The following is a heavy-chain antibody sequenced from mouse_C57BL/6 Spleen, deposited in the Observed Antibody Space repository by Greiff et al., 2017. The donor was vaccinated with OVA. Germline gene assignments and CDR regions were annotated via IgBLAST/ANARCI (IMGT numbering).Heavy chain of an antibody. V-gene: IGHV5-17*01. Sequence: EVHLVESGGGLVKPGGSLKLSCAASGFTFSDYGMHWVRQAPEKGLEWVAYISSGSSTIYYADTVKGRFTISRDNAKNTLFLQMTSLRSEDTAMYYCAREHYGSSYGYFDVWGTGTTVTVSS. J-gene: IGHJ1*03. CDR1: GFTFSDYG. D-gene: IGHD1-1*01. CDR3: AREHYGSSYGYFDV. CDR2: ISSGSSTI.